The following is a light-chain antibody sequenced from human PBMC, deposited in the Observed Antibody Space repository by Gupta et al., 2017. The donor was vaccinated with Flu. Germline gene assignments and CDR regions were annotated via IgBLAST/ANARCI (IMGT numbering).Light chain of an antibody. V-gene: IGKV3-20*01. CDR3: QRQRSSPRT. Sequence: GILSLGPRERATLSCRSSQSVTSNYSVCYQQNAGQAPILLIYGASSTATGLPDRFSGSACGTYFTLTISIRAPEDLAVYYCQRQRSSPRTFGQGTKVEIK. J-gene: IGKJ1*01. CDR1: QSVTSNY. CDR2: GAS.